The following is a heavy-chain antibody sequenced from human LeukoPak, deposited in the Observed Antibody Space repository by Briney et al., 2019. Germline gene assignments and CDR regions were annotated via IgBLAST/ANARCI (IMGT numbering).Heavy chain of an antibody. J-gene: IGHJ3*02. Sequence: PGRSLRLSCAASGFTFSSHGMHWVRQAPGKGLEWVAAISYDGSDKYYADSVKGRFTISRDNSKNTVYLQMNSLRPEDTAAYYCARVVGGAFDMWGQGTMVTVSS. CDR2: ISYDGSDK. V-gene: IGHV3-30*03. CDR1: GFTFSSHG. D-gene: IGHD4-23*01. CDR3: ARVVGGAFDM.